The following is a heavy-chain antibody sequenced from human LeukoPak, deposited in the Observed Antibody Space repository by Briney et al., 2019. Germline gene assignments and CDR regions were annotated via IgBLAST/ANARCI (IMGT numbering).Heavy chain of an antibody. D-gene: IGHD2-21*02. CDR2: ISRVSTYI. CDR3: AREGGDGDYYYYMDV. Sequence: GRSQRPSCPASAFTFTNYCMSWVRQDAGKGMGWLSIISRVSTYIYYADSVKGRFTVSRDNAKSSLYLQITSLRAEDTSVYFCAREGGDGDYYYYMDVWGKGTTVTVSS. CDR1: AFTFTNYC. V-gene: IGHV3-21*03. J-gene: IGHJ6*03.